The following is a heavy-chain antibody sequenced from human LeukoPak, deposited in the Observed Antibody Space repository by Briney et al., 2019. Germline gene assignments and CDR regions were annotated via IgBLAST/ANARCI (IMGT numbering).Heavy chain of an antibody. Sequence: SETLSLTCTVSGYSISSGYYWGWIRQPPGKGLEWIGSIYHSGSTYYNPSLKSRVTISVDTSKNQFSQKLSSVTAADTAVYYCASPPPIAAAGTPQYYYYYMGVWGKGTTVTVSS. CDR3: ASPPPIAAAGTPQYYYYYMGV. D-gene: IGHD6-13*01. J-gene: IGHJ6*03. V-gene: IGHV4-38-2*02. CDR1: GYSISSGYY. CDR2: IYHSGST.